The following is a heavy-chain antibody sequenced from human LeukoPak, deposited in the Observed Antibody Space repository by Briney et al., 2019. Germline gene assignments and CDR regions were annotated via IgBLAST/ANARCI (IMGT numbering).Heavy chain of an antibody. CDR3: TRSAHYYDSSGYPESFDY. CDR2: IIPIFGTA. D-gene: IGHD3-22*01. V-gene: IGHV1-69*05. J-gene: IGHJ4*02. CDR1: GGTFSSYA. Sequence: SVKVSCKASGGTFSSYAISWVRQAPGQGLEWMGRIIPIFGTANYAQKFQGGVTITTDESTSTAYMELSSLRSEDTAVYYCTRSAHYYDSSGYPESFDYWGQGTLVTVSS.